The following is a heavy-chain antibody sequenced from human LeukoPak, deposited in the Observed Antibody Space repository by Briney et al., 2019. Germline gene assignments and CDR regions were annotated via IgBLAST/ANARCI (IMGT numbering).Heavy chain of an antibody. J-gene: IGHJ6*03. V-gene: IGHV1-46*01. D-gene: IGHD2-2*02. CDR3: ARVAAEVVGLPGAIGFGWLRRDYYYMDV. Sequence: ASVKVSCKASGYTFTSYYMHWVRQAPGQGLEWMGIINPSSGSTSYAQKFQGRVTMTRDMSTSTVYMDLSSLRSEDTAVYYCARVAAEVVGLPGAIGFGWLRRDYYYMDVWGKGTTVTVSS. CDR2: INPSSGST. CDR1: GYTFTSYY.